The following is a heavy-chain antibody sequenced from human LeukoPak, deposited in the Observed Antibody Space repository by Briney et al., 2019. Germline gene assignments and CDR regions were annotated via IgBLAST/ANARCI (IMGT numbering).Heavy chain of an antibody. J-gene: IGHJ4*02. CDR1: GFTFSSYG. CDR2: NSGSGGST. V-gene: IGHV3-23*01. CDR3: AALPTGYQNFDY. D-gene: IGHD3-9*01. Sequence: GSLRLSCTASGFTFSSYGMSWVRQAPGKGLEWVSTNSGSGGSTYYAGSVQGRFTISRDNSKNTLFLQMHSLRVEDTAVYYCAALPTGYQNFDYWGQGTLVTVSS.